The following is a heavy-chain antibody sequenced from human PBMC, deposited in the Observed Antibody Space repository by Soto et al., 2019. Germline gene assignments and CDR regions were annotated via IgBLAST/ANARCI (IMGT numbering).Heavy chain of an antibody. V-gene: IGHV3-7*03. J-gene: IGHJ4*02. CDR3: ARYFRGSGRYFFDY. Sequence: PAGSLTLSCVASGFTFSSPFMGWVRQAPGKGLEWVANINQDGGGTYYVDSVEGRFTISRDNAKDSLYLQMNSLRGEDTAVYYCARYFRGSGRYFFDYWGQGTLVTVSS. D-gene: IGHD6-19*01. CDR2: INQDGGGT. CDR1: GFTFSSPF.